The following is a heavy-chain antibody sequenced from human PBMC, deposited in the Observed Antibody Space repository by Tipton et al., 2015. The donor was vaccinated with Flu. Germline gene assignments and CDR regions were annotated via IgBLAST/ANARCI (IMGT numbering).Heavy chain of an antibody. CDR2: IYYSGST. Sequence: TLSLTCTVSGGSISSYYWSWIRQPPGKGLEWIGYIYYSGSTNYNPSLKSRVTISVDTSKNQFSLKLSPVTAADTAVYYCARGEGGASFDYWGQGTLVTVSS. J-gene: IGHJ4*02. CDR1: GGSISSYY. V-gene: IGHV4-59*01. CDR3: ARGEGGASFDY. D-gene: IGHD3-16*01.